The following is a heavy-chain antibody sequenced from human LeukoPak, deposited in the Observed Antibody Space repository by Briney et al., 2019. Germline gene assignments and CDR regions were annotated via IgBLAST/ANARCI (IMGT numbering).Heavy chain of an antibody. CDR3: ARRYDFWSGYY. Sequence: PSETLSLTCAVYGGSFSGYYWSWIRQPPGKGLEWIGEINQSGSTNYNPSLKSRVTISVDTSKNQFSLKLSSVTAADTAVYYCARRYDFWSGYYWGQGTLVTVSS. J-gene: IGHJ4*02. CDR2: INQSGST. V-gene: IGHV4-34*01. CDR1: GGSFSGYY. D-gene: IGHD3-3*01.